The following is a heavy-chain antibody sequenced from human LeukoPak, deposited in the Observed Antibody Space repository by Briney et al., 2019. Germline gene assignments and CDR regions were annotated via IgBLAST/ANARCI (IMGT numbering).Heavy chain of an antibody. CDR3: ARGRYPPWDYCSGGSCYSVTRFQPLDY. J-gene: IGHJ4*02. CDR1: GYTFTSYA. CDR2: INAGNGNT. V-gene: IGHV1-3*01. Sequence: ASVKVSCKASGYTFTSYAMHWVRQAPGQRLEWMGWINAGNGNTKYSQKFQGRVTITRDTSASTAYMELSSLRSEDTAVYYCARGRYPPWDYCSGGSCYSVTRFQPLDYWGQGTLVTVSS. D-gene: IGHD2-15*01.